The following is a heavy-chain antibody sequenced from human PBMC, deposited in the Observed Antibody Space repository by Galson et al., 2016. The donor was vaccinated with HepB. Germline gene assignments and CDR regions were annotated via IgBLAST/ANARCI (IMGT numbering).Heavy chain of an antibody. CDR2: ISKDVVNK. D-gene: IGHD1-26*01. Sequence: SLRLSCAASGFAFSDYFMHWVRQAPGKGLEWVAVISKDVVNKYYADSVKGRFTISRDNSKNTLYLQMNSLRTEDTAVYYCASYSPATDYWGQGTLVTVSS. J-gene: IGHJ4*02. V-gene: IGHV3-30*04. CDR3: ASYSPATDY. CDR1: GFAFSDYF.